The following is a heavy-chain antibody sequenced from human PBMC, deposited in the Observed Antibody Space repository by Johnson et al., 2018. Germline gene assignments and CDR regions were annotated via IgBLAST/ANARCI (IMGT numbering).Heavy chain of an antibody. Sequence: QVQLVESGAEVKKPGASVMVSCKASGYTFSSYDINWVRQATGQGLEWMGWMNPNSGNTGYAQTFQGRVTMTWDSSISKAYMELSSLRSEDTAVYYCARAWMGGHVAFDIWGQGTVVSVSS. CDR2: MNPNSGNT. V-gene: IGHV1-8*01. CDR1: GYTFSSYD. CDR3: ARAWMGGHVAFDI. J-gene: IGHJ3*02. D-gene: IGHD1-26*01.